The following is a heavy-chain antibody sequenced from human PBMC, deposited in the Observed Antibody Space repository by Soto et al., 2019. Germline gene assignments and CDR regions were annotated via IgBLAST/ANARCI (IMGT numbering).Heavy chain of an antibody. V-gene: IGHV3-73*01. J-gene: IGHJ4*02. D-gene: IGHD6-19*01. CDR2: SRSKANNYAT. CDR3: TWSSGWADTGFFDY. Sequence: PGGSLRLSCAASGCTFSDSAMHWVRQASGKGLEWVGRSRSKANNYATEYAASVKGRFTISRDDSKNTAYLQMNSLKTEDTAVYYCTWSSGWADTGFFDYWGQGTLVTVSS. CDR1: GCTFSDSA.